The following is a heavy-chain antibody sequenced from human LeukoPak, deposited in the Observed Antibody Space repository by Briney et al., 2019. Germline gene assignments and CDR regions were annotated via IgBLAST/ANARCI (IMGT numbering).Heavy chain of an antibody. CDR2: IYYSGST. J-gene: IGHJ4*02. D-gene: IGHD6-13*01. CDR3: ARERAAAGRNY. V-gene: IGHV4-39*07. Sequence: SETLSLTCTVSGGSISSSSYYWGWIRQPPGRGREWIGSIYYSGSTYYNPSLKSRVTISVDTSKNQFSLKLSSVTAADTAVYYCARERAAAGRNYWGQGTLVTVSS. CDR1: GGSISSSSYY.